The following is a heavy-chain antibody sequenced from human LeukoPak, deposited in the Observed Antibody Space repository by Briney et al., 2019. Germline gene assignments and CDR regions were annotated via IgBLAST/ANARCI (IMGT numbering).Heavy chain of an antibody. CDR3: ARTALFGGRLTTPGLDY. Sequence: GGSLRLSCAASGFTFSSYGMHWVRQAPGKGLEWVAFIRYDGSNKYYADSVKGRFTISRDNSKNTLYLQMNSLRAEDTAAYYCARTALFGGRLTTPGLDYWGQGTLVTVSS. V-gene: IGHV3-30*02. CDR1: GFTFSSYG. J-gene: IGHJ4*02. D-gene: IGHD3-16*01. CDR2: IRYDGSNK.